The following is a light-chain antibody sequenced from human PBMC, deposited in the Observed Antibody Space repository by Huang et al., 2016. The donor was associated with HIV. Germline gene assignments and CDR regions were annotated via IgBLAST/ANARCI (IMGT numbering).Light chain of an antibody. CDR2: AAS. J-gene: IGKJ4*01. Sequence: DIQMTQSPSSVSASVGDTVTINCRASQDISNYLAWYQQKPGKAPQLLLYAASILQNGVPSMFSGSASGTDFTLTINGLQPEDFATYSCQQAYSFPLTFGGGTKVEIK. CDR1: QDISNY. CDR3: QQAYSFPLT. V-gene: IGKV1-12*01.